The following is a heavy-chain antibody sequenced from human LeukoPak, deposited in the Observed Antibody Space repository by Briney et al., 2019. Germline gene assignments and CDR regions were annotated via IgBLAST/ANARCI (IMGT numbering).Heavy chain of an antibody. CDR3: AKTSLWDGSGHYYYMDV. J-gene: IGHJ6*03. CDR1: GFTVSSNC. V-gene: IGHV3-53*05. Sequence: GGSLRLSCAASGFTVSSNCMSWVRQAPGKGLEWVSVIYSGGSTYYADSVKGRFTISRDNSKNTVYLQMDSLRAEDTALYYCAKTSLWDGSGHYYYMDVWGKGTTVTISS. CDR2: IYSGGST. D-gene: IGHD2-15*01.